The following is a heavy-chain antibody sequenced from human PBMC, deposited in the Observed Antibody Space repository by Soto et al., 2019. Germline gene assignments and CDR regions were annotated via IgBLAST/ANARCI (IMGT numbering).Heavy chain of an antibody. CDR1: GYTFTGYY. J-gene: IGHJ6*02. Sequence: ASVKVSCKASGYTFTGYYMHWVRQAPGQGLEWMGWINPNSGGTNYAQKFQGWVTMTRDTSISTAYMELSRLRSDDTAVYYCARMDDSFYYYGMDVWGQGTTVTVS. CDR2: INPNSGGT. V-gene: IGHV1-2*04. CDR3: ARMDDSFYYYGMDV.